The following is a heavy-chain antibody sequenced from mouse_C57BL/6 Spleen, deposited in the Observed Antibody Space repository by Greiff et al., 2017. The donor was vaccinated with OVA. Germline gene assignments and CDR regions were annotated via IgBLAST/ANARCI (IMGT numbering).Heavy chain of an antibody. CDR3: APQLTGPFDD. J-gene: IGHJ2*01. Sequence: QVQLQQPGAELVKPGASVKLSCKASGYTFTSYWMPWVKQRPGQGLEWIGMIHPNSGSTNYNEKFKSKATLTVDKSSSTAYMQLNSLTSEDSAVYSCAPQLTGPFDDWGKGTTLTVSS. CDR1: GYTFTSYW. V-gene: IGHV1-64*01. CDR2: IHPNSGST. D-gene: IGHD4-1*01.